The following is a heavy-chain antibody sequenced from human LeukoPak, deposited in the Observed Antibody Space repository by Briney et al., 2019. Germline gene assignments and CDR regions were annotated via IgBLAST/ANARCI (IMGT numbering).Heavy chain of an antibody. CDR2: IYDSGST. CDR1: GGSISSGGYY. V-gene: IGHV4-31*03. D-gene: IGHD1-1*01. J-gene: IGHJ4*02. Sequence: SQTLSLTCTVSGGSISSGGYYWSWIRQHPGKGLEWIGYIYDSGSTYDNPSFKSRVTISVDTSKNHFSLRLSSVTAADTAVYYCARDKKYKGGFDYWGQGTLVTVSS. CDR3: ARDKKYKGGFDY.